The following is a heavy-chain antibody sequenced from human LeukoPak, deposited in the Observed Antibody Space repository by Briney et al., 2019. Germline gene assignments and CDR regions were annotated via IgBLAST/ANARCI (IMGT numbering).Heavy chain of an antibody. CDR2: IYYSGST. CDR1: GGSISSLY. J-gene: IGHJ3*02. CDR3: ARVGTYDILTGYYSTTDAFDI. Sequence: SETLSLTCTVSGGSISSLYWSWIRQPPGKGLEWIGYIYYSGSTNYNPSLKSRVTISVDTSMNQFSLKLSSVTAADTAVYYCARVGTYDILTGYYSTTDAFDIWGQGTMVTVSS. V-gene: IGHV4-59*11. D-gene: IGHD3-9*01.